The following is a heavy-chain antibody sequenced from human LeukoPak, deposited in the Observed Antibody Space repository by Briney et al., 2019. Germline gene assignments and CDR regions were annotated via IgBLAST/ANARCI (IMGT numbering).Heavy chain of an antibody. CDR1: GYTLTVYY. Sequence: ASVKVSCKASGYTLTVYYIHWVRQAPGQGLEWMGRINPNSGDTNFAQKFQGRVTVTRDTSISTAYMDLSGLRPDDTAVYYCAREYRGNYPYFDYWGQGTLVTVSS. D-gene: IGHD1-26*01. CDR2: INPNSGDT. CDR3: AREYRGNYPYFDY. J-gene: IGHJ4*02. V-gene: IGHV1-2*06.